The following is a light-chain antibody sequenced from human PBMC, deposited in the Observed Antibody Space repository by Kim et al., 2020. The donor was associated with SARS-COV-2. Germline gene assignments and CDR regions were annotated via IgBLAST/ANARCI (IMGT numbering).Light chain of an antibody. J-gene: IGLJ1*01. V-gene: IGLV2-11*01. CDR3: CSYAGTSTSV. CDR1: SSDVGGYNY. Sequence: GQSGTISCMGTSSDVGGYNYVSWYQQHPGKAPKLMIYDVSHRPSGVPDRFSGTKSDNTASLTISGLQAEDEADYYCCSYAGTSTSVFGTGTKVTVL. CDR2: DVS.